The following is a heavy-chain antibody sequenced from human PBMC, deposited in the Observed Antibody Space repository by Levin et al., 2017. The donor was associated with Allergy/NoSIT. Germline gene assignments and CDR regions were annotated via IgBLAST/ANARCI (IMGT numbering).Heavy chain of an antibody. CDR1: GYTFTSYA. CDR3: ARDRGSGKWLRLGWFDP. V-gene: IGHV1-3*01. J-gene: IGHJ5*02. CDR2: INAGNGNT. Sequence: VASVKVSCKASGYTFTSYAMHWVRQAPGQRLEWMGWINAGNGNTKYSQKFQGRVTITRDTSASTAYMELSSLRSEDTAVYYCARDRGSGKWLRLGWFDPWGQGTLVTVSS. D-gene: IGHD5-12*01.